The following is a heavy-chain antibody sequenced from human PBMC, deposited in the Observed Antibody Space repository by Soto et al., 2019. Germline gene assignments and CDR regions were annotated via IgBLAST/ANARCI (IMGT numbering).Heavy chain of an antibody. D-gene: IGHD3-22*01. CDR1: GVTFSTYP. J-gene: IGHJ3*02. Sequence: QVQLVQSGAEVKKPGSSVKVSCKVSGVTFSTYPFTWVRQAPGQGLEWMGRIIPILDITDYSQKFQGRVTITADKSTSTAYMDLSSLRSEDTAVYYCAKGADGSGSESASDIWGQGTMVTVSS. V-gene: IGHV1-69*02. CDR3: AKGADGSGSESASDI. CDR2: IIPILDIT.